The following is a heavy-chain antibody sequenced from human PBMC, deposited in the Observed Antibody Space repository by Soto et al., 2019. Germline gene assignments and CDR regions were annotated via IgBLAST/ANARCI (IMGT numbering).Heavy chain of an antibody. CDR3: ATSNIVAPESDFDY. CDR2: ISYDGSNK. CDR1: EFTFSSYG. J-gene: IGHJ4*02. V-gene: IGHV3-30*03. Sequence: QVQLVESGGGVVQPGRSLRLSCAASEFTFSSYGMHWVRQAPGKGLEWVAVISYDGSNKYYADSVKGRFTISRDNSKNTLYLQMNSLRAEDTAVYYCATSNIVAPESDFDYWGQGTLVTVSS. D-gene: IGHD5-12*01.